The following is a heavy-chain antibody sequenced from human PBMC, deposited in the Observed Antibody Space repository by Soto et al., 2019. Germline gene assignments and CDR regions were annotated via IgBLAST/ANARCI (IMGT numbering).Heavy chain of an antibody. Sequence: QVQLVESGGGVVQPGRSLRLSCAASGFTFSSYAMHWVRQAPGKGLEWVAVISYDGSNKYYADSVKGRFTISRDNSKNTLYLQMNRLRAEDTAVYYCARDPGVAQWCFAYWGQGTLVTVSS. D-gene: IGHD2-15*01. CDR3: ARDPGVAQWCFAY. V-gene: IGHV3-30-3*01. CDR1: GFTFSSYA. CDR2: ISYDGSNK. J-gene: IGHJ4*02.